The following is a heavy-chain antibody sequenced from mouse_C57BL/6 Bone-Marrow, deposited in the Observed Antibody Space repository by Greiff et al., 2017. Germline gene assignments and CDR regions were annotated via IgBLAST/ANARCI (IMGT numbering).Heavy chain of an antibody. Sequence: VQLQQSGAELMKPGASVKLSCKATGYTFTGYWIGWVKQRPGHGLEWIGEILPGSGGTNYNEKFKGKATFTAATSSNTAYMQLRSLTTDDSAIYYCARFQAGFAYWGQGTLVTVSA. CDR3: ARFQAGFAY. CDR2: ILPGSGGT. V-gene: IGHV1-9*01. D-gene: IGHD3-2*02. J-gene: IGHJ3*01. CDR1: GYTFTGYW.